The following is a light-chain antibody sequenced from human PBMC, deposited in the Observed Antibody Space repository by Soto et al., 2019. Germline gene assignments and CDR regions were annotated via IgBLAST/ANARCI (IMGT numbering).Light chain of an antibody. Sequence: DIQMTQSPSSLSASVGDRVTITCRASQSITSYLNWYQQKPGRAPKLLISGASNLQSGVPSRFSVSGSGRDFTLTISSLQPEDFTTYYCEQTYTIPVTFGPGNKVDIK. J-gene: IGKJ3*01. V-gene: IGKV1-39*01. CDR3: EQTYTIPVT. CDR1: QSITSY. CDR2: GAS.